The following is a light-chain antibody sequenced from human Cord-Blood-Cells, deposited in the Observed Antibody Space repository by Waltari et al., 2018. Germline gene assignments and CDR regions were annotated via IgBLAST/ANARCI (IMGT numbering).Light chain of an antibody. CDR3: SSYTSSSTLV. Sequence: QSARTQPARVSGSPAQSITISCTGTSRDVGGSNYVSWYQHHPGRAPKLMIYDVRKRPSGVSKRFSGSKSGNTSSLTISGLQAEDEADYYCSSYTSSSTLVFGGGTKLTVL. J-gene: IGLJ2*01. V-gene: IGLV2-14*03. CDR1: SRDVGGSNY. CDR2: DVR.